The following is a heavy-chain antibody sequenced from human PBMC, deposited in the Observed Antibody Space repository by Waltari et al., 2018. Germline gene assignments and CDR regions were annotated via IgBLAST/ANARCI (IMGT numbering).Heavy chain of an antibody. CDR2: ISWNSGSI. CDR3: AKDLSSGLTVSNAFDF. V-gene: IGHV3-9*01. J-gene: IGHJ3*01. Sequence: EVQLVESGGGLVQPGRSLRLSCAASGFTFDDYAMHWVRQAPGKGLEWVSGISWNSGSIGYADSVKGRFTISRDNAKNSLYLQMNSLTAEDTALYYCAKDLSSGLTVSNAFDFWGQGTMVTVSS. D-gene: IGHD3-9*01. CDR1: GFTFDDYA.